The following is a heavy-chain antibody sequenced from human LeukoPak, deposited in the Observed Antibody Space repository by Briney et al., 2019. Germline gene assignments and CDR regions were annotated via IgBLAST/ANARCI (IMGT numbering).Heavy chain of an antibody. J-gene: IGHJ4*02. D-gene: IGHD3-22*01. CDR2: IYYSGST. Sequence: SETLSLTCTVSGGSISSSSYYWGWIRQPPGKGLEWIGSIYYSGSTYYSPSLKSRVTISVDTSKNQFSLRLRSVTAPDTAVYYCARRVDYYDSSGYQYYFDYWGQGTLVTVSS. V-gene: IGHV4-39*01. CDR1: GGSISSSSYY. CDR3: ARRVDYYDSSGYQYYFDY.